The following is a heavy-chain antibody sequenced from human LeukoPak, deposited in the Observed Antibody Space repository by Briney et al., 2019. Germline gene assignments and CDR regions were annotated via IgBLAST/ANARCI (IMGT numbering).Heavy chain of an antibody. J-gene: IGHJ4*02. D-gene: IGHD3-10*01. CDR2: ISGSGGST. CDR1: GFTFSSYA. V-gene: IGHV3-23*01. Sequence: GGSLRLSCAASGFTFSSYAMSWVRQAPGKGLEGVSAISGSGGSTYYADSVKGRFTISRDNSKNTLYLQMNSLRAEDTAVYYCAKSYGSGSYFFDYWGQGTLVTVSS. CDR3: AKSYGSGSYFFDY.